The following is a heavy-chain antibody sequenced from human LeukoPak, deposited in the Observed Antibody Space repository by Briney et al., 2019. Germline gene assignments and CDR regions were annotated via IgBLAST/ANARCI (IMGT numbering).Heavy chain of an antibody. CDR3: AKDLDDILTGSPIDY. Sequence: GGSLRLSCAASGFTFSDHYMSWIRQAPGKGLEWVSYISHTGTTMYYADSVKGRFTLSRDNARNSLYLQMNSLRAEDTAVYYCAKDLDDILTGSPIDYWGQGTLVTVSS. J-gene: IGHJ4*02. V-gene: IGHV3-11*04. CDR1: GFTFSDHY. D-gene: IGHD3-9*01. CDR2: ISHTGTTM.